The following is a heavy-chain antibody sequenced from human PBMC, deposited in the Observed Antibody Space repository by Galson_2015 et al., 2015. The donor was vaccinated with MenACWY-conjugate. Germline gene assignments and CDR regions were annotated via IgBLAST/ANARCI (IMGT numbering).Heavy chain of an antibody. CDR2: VSYDASSR. Sequence: LRLSCAASGFRFSSYTFYWVRKSPGKGLEWVAVVSYDASSRYYRDSVQGLFTVSRDNSKNTVSLEMSSLGPEDSAVYYCVRAEGWLRSAFDLWGQGTMVTVSS. D-gene: IGHD5-12*01. V-gene: IGHV3-30*10. J-gene: IGHJ3*01. CDR1: GFRFSSYT. CDR3: VRAEGWLRSAFDL.